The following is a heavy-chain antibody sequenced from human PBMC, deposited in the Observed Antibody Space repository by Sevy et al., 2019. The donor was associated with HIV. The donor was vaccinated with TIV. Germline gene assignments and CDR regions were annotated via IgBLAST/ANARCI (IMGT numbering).Heavy chain of an antibody. D-gene: IGHD3-16*01. CDR2: IRGDGTTT. CDR1: GFTFSNYW. J-gene: IGHJ4*02. CDR3: VRYAYDSNFDY. Sequence: GGSLRLSCAASGFTFSNYWMHWVRQVPGKGPTWVSNIRGDGTTTDYADSVKGRFTISRDNAKNTLYLKMTNLRAEDTATSYCVRYAYDSNFDYWGQGTLVTVSS. V-gene: IGHV3-74*01.